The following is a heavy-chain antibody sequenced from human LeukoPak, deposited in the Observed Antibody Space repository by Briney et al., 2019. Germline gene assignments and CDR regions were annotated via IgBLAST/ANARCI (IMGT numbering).Heavy chain of an antibody. D-gene: IGHD4-23*01. CDR1: GFTFSSYA. J-gene: IGHJ4*02. CDR2: ISGSGGST. Sequence: PGGSLTCSGAASGFTFSSYAMSWVRQAPGKGLEWVSAISGSGGSTYYADSVKGRFTISRDNSKNTLYLQMNSLRAEDTAVYYCAKDLGATVVAPLAYSGQGTLVTVSS. V-gene: IGHV3-23*01. CDR3: AKDLGATVVAPLAY.